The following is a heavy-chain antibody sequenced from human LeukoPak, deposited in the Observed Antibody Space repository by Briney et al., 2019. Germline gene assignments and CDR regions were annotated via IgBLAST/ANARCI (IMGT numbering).Heavy chain of an antibody. CDR1: GGSISSYY. CDR3: ARRGSGWHA. V-gene: IGHV4-59*01. J-gene: IGHJ5*02. D-gene: IGHD6-19*01. CDR2: IYYSGST. Sequence: PSETPSLTCTVSGGSISSYYWSWIRQPPGKGLEWLGYIYYSGSTNYNPSLKSRVTISVDTSKNQFSLKLSSVTAADTAVYYCARRGSGWHAWGQGNLVTVSS.